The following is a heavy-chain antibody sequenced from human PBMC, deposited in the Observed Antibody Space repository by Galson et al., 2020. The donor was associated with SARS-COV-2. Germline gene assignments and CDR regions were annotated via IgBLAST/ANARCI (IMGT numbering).Heavy chain of an antibody. CDR1: GFSFSSYW. CDR3: ARELYDSGWFDY. CDR2: IKQDGSDK. J-gene: IGHJ4*02. Sequence: GESLKISCAASGFSFSSYWMTWVRQAPGKGLEWVANIKQDGSDKYYVDSVKGRFTISRDNAKNSLYLHMNSLRAEDTAVYYCARELYDSGWFDYWGQGTLVTVSS. V-gene: IGHV3-7*03. D-gene: IGHD6-19*01.